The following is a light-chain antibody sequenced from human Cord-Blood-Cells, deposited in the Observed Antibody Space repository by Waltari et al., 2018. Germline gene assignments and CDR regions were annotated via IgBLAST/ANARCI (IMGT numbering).Light chain of an antibody. CDR2: DAS. CDR1: QSVSSY. V-gene: IGKV3-11*01. J-gene: IGKJ4*01. Sequence: EIVSTPSPATLSLSPGERATLPCRASQSVSSYLAWYQQKPGQAPRLLIDDASNRATGIPARFSGSGSGTDFTLTISSLEPEDFAVYYCQQRSNWPALTFGGGTKVEIK. CDR3: QQRSNWPALT.